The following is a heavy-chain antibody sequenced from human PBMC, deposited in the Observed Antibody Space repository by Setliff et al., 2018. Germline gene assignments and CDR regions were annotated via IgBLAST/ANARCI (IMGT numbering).Heavy chain of an antibody. J-gene: IGHJ1*01. CDR1: GLTLTPYT. CDR3: ARASLGKFGSAVEYFHH. CDR2: ISDTSAFI. V-gene: IGHV3-21*06. Sequence: SLRLSCAASGLTLTPYTMTWVRQAPGKGPEWVSSISDTSAFIYYADSVKGRFTIPRDNAKNTLYLQMNSLRADDTAVYYCARASLGKFGSAVEYFHHWGQGTLVTVSS. D-gene: IGHD2-15*01.